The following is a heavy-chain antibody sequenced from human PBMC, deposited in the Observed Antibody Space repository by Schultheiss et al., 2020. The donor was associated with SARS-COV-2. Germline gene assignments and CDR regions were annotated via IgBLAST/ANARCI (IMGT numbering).Heavy chain of an antibody. CDR1: GGSFSGYY. V-gene: IGHV4-34*01. D-gene: IGHD5-24*01. Sequence: SETLSLTCAVYGGSFSGYYWSWIRQPPGKGLEWIGEINHSGSTNYNPSLKSRLTMSVDTPQKQFSLKLSSVTAADTGVYYCAKATIAPGGYYFDYWGPGTLVTVSS. CDR2: INHSGST. J-gene: IGHJ4*02. CDR3: AKATIAPGGYYFDY.